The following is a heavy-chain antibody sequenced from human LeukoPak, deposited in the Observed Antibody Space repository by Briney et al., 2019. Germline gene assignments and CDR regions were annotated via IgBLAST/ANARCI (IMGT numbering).Heavy chain of an antibody. Sequence: GGSLRLSCAVSGFTFSSYSMNWVRQAPGKGLEWVSSISSSSSYIYYADSVKGRFTISRDNAKNSLYLQMNSLRAEDTAVYYCARDPRYSSGWYPPLSRFDPWGQGTLVTVSS. D-gene: IGHD6-19*01. V-gene: IGHV3-21*01. CDR2: ISSSSSYI. J-gene: IGHJ5*02. CDR3: ARDPRYSSGWYPPLSRFDP. CDR1: GFTFSSYS.